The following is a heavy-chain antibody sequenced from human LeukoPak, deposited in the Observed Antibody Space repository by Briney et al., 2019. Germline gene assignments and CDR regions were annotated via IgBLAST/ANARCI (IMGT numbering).Heavy chain of an antibody. CDR1: SASLNNIY. CDR3: RRHGESGRHDAYCDY. V-gene: IGHV4-59*08. D-gene: IGHD3-10*01. CDR2: SYYSGGT. Sequence: SERLSLTCTVSSASLNNIYWGCVRQAAGRGLEWIAYSYYSGGTNYNSSLKSRVTISVDTSKNQFSLKVTSVTAGNTAIYYCRRHGESGRHDAYCDYWGHGALVTVSS. J-gene: IGHJ4*01.